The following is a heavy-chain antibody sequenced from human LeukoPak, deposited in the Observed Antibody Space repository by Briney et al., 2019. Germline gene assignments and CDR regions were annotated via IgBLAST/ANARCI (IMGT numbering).Heavy chain of an antibody. CDR2: IRTKANSYAT. Sequence: PGGSLRLSCAASGFTFSGSAMHWVRQASGKGLEWVGRIRTKANSYATAYDASVKGRFTISRDDSKNTAYLQMNSLKTEDTAVYYCARHSGTTNDAFYIWGQGTMVTVSS. CDR1: GFTFSGSA. D-gene: IGHD1-1*01. J-gene: IGHJ3*02. CDR3: ARHSGTTNDAFYI. V-gene: IGHV3-73*01.